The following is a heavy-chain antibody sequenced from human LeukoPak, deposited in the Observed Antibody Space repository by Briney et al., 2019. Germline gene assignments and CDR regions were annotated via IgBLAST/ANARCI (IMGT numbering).Heavy chain of an antibody. CDR3: ARGDADDYDFWSGRNAFDI. CDR2: INPNSGGT. Sequence: VASVKVSCKASGYTFTGYYMHWVRQAPGQGLEWMGWINPNSGGTNYAQKFQGRVTITRNTSISTAYMELSSLRSEDTAVYYCARGDADDYDFWSGRNAFDIWGQGTMVTVSS. CDR1: GYTFTGYY. V-gene: IGHV1-2*02. D-gene: IGHD3-3*01. J-gene: IGHJ3*02.